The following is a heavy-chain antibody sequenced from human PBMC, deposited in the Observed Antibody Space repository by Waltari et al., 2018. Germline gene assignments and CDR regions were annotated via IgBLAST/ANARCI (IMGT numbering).Heavy chain of an antibody. Sequence: EVQLVESGGGLVQPGGSLRLSCAASGFTFSSYWMSWVRQAPGKGLEWVANIKQDGSNKYYADSVKGRFTISRDNSKNTLYLQMNSLRAEDTAMYYCAKSKRCEFDYWGQGTLVTVSS. J-gene: IGHJ4*02. V-gene: IGHV3-7*01. CDR2: IKQDGSNK. CDR3: AKSKRCEFDY. D-gene: IGHD2-15*01. CDR1: GFTFSSYW.